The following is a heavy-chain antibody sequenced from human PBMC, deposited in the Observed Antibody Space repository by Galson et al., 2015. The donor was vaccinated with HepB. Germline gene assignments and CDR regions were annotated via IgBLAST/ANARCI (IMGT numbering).Heavy chain of an antibody. CDR3: ARTIAVAGTSAGYYYGMDV. CDR2: IIPIFGTA. J-gene: IGHJ6*02. V-gene: IGHV1-69*13. CDR1: GGTFSSYA. D-gene: IGHD6-19*01. Sequence: SVKVSCKASGGTFSSYAISWVRQAPGQGLEWMGGIIPIFGTANYAQKFQGRVTITADESTSTAYMELSSLRSEDTAVYYCARTIAVAGTSAGYYYGMDVWGQGTTVTVSS.